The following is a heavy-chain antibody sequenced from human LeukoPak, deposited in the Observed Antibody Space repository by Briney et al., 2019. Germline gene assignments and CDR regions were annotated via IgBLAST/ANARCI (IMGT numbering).Heavy chain of an antibody. Sequence: GGSLRLSCAASGFTFSSYAMHCVRQAPGKGLEYVSAISSNGGSTYYANSVKGRFTISRDNSKNTLYLQMGSLRAEDMAVYYCAKDSSTSLYNWFDPWGQGTLVTVSS. J-gene: IGHJ5*02. CDR1: GFTFSSYA. CDR3: AKDSSTSLYNWFDP. CDR2: ISSNGGST. V-gene: IGHV3-64*01. D-gene: IGHD2-2*01.